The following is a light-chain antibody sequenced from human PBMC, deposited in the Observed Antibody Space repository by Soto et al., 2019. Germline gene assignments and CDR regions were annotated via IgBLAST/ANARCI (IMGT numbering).Light chain of an antibody. Sequence: EIVMTQSPATLSVSPGERVTXXXXASQSVSSNLAWYQQKPGQAPRLLIYGASSRATGIPNRFSGSGSGTDFTLTISRLEPEDFAVYYCQQYGNSPQTFGQGTKVDIK. V-gene: IGKV3-20*01. CDR2: GAS. CDR3: QQYGNSPQT. J-gene: IGKJ1*01. CDR1: QSVSSN.